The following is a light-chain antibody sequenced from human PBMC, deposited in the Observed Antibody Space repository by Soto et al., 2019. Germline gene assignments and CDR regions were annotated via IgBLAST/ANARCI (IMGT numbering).Light chain of an antibody. CDR1: QTGTSNY. CDR2: GAS. Sequence: ESVLTQSPGTLSSSPGERATLSCRASQTGTSNYLAWYQQKPGQAPRLLFFGASIRATGLPDRFSGGGSGTDFTITISRLEPEDFAVYYCQQYGSSPGTFGQGTKVEVK. V-gene: IGKV3-20*01. CDR3: QQYGSSPGT. J-gene: IGKJ1*01.